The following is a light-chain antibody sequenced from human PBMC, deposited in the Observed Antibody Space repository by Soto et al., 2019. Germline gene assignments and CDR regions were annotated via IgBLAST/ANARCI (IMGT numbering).Light chain of an antibody. Sequence: IVLTQSPGTLSLSPGERATLSCRASQSVSSSSLAWYQQKRGQAPRLLVYGASSRATGIPDRFSGSGSGTDFTLTISSLEPEDFAVYYCQQRSNWPPFFGQGTRLEIK. J-gene: IGKJ5*01. CDR1: QSVSSSS. CDR3: QQRSNWPPF. V-gene: IGKV3D-20*02. CDR2: GAS.